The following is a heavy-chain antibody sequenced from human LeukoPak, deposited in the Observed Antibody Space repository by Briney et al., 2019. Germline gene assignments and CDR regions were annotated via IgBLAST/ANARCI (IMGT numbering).Heavy chain of an antibody. D-gene: IGHD2-15*01. CDR1: GFTFSSYN. CDR3: ARDGLAAATLHWCFDL. V-gene: IGHV3-21*01. CDR2: ISSSSSYI. Sequence: GGSLRLSCAASGFTFSSYNMNWVRQAPGKGLEWVSSISSSSSYIYYADSVKGRFTISRDNARNSLYLQMNSLRAEDTAVYYCARDGLAAATLHWCFDLWGRGTLVTVSS. J-gene: IGHJ2*01.